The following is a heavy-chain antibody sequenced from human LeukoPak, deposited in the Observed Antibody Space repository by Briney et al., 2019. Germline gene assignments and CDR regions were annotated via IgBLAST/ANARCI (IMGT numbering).Heavy chain of an antibody. Sequence: GGSLRLFCAASGFSFNNYAMSWVRQTPGKGLEWVSVISGSGGGTKYADSVKGRLTISRDNSKNTVYLQMNSLRAEDTAVYYCAKCDSNGHYYAAYDIWGQGTMVTVSS. D-gene: IGHD3-22*01. CDR3: AKCDSNGHYYAAYDI. J-gene: IGHJ3*02. CDR2: ISGSGGGT. V-gene: IGHV3-23*01. CDR1: GFSFNNYA.